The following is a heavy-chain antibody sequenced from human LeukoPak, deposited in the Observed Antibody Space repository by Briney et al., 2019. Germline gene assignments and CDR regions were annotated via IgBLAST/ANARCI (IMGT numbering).Heavy chain of an antibody. CDR1: GFTFSSYG. Sequence: GGSLRLSCAASGFTFSSYGMHWVRQAPGKGLEWVAVIWYDGSNKYYADSVKGRFTISRDNSKNTLYLQMNSLRAEDATVYYCARDYYGSASYYRFDYWGQGTLVTVSS. D-gene: IGHD3-10*01. CDR3: ARDYYGSASYYRFDY. J-gene: IGHJ4*02. CDR2: IWYDGSNK. V-gene: IGHV3-33*01.